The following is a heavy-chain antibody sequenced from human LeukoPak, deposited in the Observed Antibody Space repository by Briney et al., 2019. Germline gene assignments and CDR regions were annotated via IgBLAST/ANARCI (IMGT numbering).Heavy chain of an antibody. CDR1: GGSISSSNW. J-gene: IGHJ5*02. V-gene: IGHV4-4*02. CDR2: IYHSGST. Sequence: TSGTLSLTCAVSGGSISSSNWWSWVRQPPGKGLEWIGEIYHSGSTNYNPSLKSRVTISVDKSKNQFSLKLSSVTAADTAVYYCARVRGGLGYCSSTSCPADWFDPWGQGTLVTVSS. CDR3: ARVRGGLGYCSSTSCPADWFDP. D-gene: IGHD2-2*01.